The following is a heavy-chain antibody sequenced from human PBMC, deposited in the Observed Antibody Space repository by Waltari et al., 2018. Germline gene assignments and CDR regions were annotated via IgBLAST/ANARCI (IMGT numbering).Heavy chain of an antibody. CDR3: ARDAYSHPDY. D-gene: IGHD3-16*01. CDR1: GITFNNYW. Sequence: EAQLVESGGGLVQPGGSLRLSFAASGITFNNYWITWVRQAPGKGLEWVANIKQDGSEKYYVDSVKGRFTISRDNTENSLYLEMDNLRAEDTALYYCARDAYSHPDYWGQGILVTVSS. CDR2: IKQDGSEK. J-gene: IGHJ4*02. V-gene: IGHV3-7*04.